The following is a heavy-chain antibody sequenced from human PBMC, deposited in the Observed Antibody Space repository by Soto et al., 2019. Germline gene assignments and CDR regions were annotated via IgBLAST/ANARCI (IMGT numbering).Heavy chain of an antibody. J-gene: IGHJ6*02. D-gene: IGHD2-2*01. CDR1: GYTFTSYY. V-gene: IGHV1-46*01. CDR2: INPSGGST. Sequence: ASVKVSCKASGYTFTSYYMHWVRQAPGQGLEWMGIINPSGGSTSYAQKFQGRVTMTRDTSTSTVYMELSSLRSEDTAVYYCARDPRYCSSTSCLPLYDYSYGMDVWGQGTTVTVS. CDR3: ARDPRYCSSTSCLPLYDYSYGMDV.